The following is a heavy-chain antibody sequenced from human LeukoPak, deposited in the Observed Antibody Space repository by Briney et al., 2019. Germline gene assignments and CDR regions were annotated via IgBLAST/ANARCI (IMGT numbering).Heavy chain of an antibody. D-gene: IGHD5-12*01. CDR1: GYTFTGQF. V-gene: IGHV1-2*02. CDR3: ASYPRYMSSPPFDY. J-gene: IGHJ4*02. Sequence: ASVKVSCKASGYTFTGQFMHWVRHAPGQGLEWMGWINPNTGDTNCAQKFQGRVTMTRDTTINTAYTDLSRLTSDDTDVYYCASYPRYMSSPPFDYWGQGTLVTVSS. CDR2: INPNTGDT.